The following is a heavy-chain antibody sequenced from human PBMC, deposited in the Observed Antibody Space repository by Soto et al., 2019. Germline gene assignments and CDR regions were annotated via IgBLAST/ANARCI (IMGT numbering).Heavy chain of an antibody. V-gene: IGHV3-21*01. CDR3: ARVPADEYSSSSH. J-gene: IGHJ4*02. D-gene: IGHD6-6*01. CDR2: ISSSSYI. CDR1: GFTFSSYS. Sequence: GGSLRLSCAASGFTFSSYSMNWVRQAPGKGLEWVSSISSSSYIYYADSVKGRFTISRDNAKNSLYLQMNSLRAEDTAVYYCARVPADEYSSSSHWGQGTLVTVSS.